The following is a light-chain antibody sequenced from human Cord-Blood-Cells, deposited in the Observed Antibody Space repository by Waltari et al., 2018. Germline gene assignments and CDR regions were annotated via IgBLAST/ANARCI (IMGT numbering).Light chain of an antibody. CDR3: SSYTSSSTPYV. CDR1: SSDVGGYNS. V-gene: IGLV2-14*03. Sequence: QSALPQPAPVSGSPGQSITIPCTGPSSDVGGYNSVHWYQQHPGNAPKLMIYDVSNRPSGVSNRFSGSKSGNTASLTISGLQAEDEADYYCSSYTSSSTPYVFGTGTKVTVL. J-gene: IGLJ1*01. CDR2: DVS.